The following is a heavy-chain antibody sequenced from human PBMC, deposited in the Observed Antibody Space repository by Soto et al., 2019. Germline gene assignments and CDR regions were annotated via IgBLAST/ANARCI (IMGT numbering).Heavy chain of an antibody. CDR3: ARGPIVGARGGFGFDS. Sequence: QVQLQQWGAGLLKPSETLSLTCAVYGGSFSGYYWSWIRQPPGKGLEWIGEINHSGSTNYNPSLKRRATISVDTSKNQFSLKLSSVTAADTAVYYCARGPIVGARGGFGFDSWGQGTLVTVSS. CDR1: GGSFSGYY. V-gene: IGHV4-34*01. CDR2: INHSGST. D-gene: IGHD1-26*01. J-gene: IGHJ5*01.